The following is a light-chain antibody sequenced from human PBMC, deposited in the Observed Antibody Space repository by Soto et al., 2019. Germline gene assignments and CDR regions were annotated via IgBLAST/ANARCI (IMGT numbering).Light chain of an antibody. J-gene: IGKJ4*01. CDR2: DGS. Sequence: DIVLTQSPATRSLSPGERATLSCRASQSVSSYLAWYQQKPGQAPRLLIYDGSNRATGIPARFSGSGSGTDFTLTISSLEPEDFAVYYCHHRTDWPLTFGGETKVEIK. V-gene: IGKV3-11*01. CDR1: QSVSSY. CDR3: HHRTDWPLT.